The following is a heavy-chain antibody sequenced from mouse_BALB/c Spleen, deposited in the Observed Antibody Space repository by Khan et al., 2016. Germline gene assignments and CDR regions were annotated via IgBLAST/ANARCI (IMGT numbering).Heavy chain of an antibody. Sequence: QVQLQQSGPGLVAPSQSLSITCTVSGVSLTSYGVSWVRQSPGKGLEWLGVIWGDGSTNYHSALISRLSISQDNSKSQDFLKLNSLPTDDTATYYCASECYGSSLDYWGQGTTLTVSS. J-gene: IGHJ2*01. CDR1: GVSLTSYG. CDR2: IWGDGST. CDR3: ASECYGSSLDY. V-gene: IGHV2-3*01. D-gene: IGHD1-1*01.